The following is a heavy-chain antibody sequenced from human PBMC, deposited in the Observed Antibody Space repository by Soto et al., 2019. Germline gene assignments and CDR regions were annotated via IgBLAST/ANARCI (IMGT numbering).Heavy chain of an antibody. V-gene: IGHV1-8*01. Sequence: ASVNVSCKASGYTFTSYDINWVRQATGQGLEWMGWMNPNSGNTGYAQKFQGRVTMTRNTSISTAYMELSSLRSEDTAVYYCARTRMPGIAVAVDMDVWGKGTTVTVSS. D-gene: IGHD6-19*01. J-gene: IGHJ6*03. CDR2: MNPNSGNT. CDR1: GYTFTSYD. CDR3: ARTRMPGIAVAVDMDV.